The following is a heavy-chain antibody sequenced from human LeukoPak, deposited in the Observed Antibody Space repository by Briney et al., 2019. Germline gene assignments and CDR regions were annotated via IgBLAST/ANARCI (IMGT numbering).Heavy chain of an antibody. D-gene: IGHD4-17*01. J-gene: IGHJ5*02. V-gene: IGHV3-30*18. CDR1: GFTFSTYG. Sequence: GGSLRLSCAASGFTFSTYGMHWVRQAPGKGLEWVAVISYDGSNKYYADSVKGRFTISRDNSKNTLYLQMNSLRAEDTAVYYCAKDNDYGDYIRGYNWFDPWGQGTLVTVSS. CDR2: ISYDGSNK. CDR3: AKDNDYGDYIRGYNWFDP.